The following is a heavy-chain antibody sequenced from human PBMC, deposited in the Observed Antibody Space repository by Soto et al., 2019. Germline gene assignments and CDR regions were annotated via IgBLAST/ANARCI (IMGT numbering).Heavy chain of an antibody. CDR1: GYTFTSYD. D-gene: IGHD5-18*01. CDR3: ATNAAGYSYGQYYYYGMDV. CDR2: MNPNSGNT. Sequence: QVQLVQSGAEVKKPGASVKVSCKASGYTFTSYDINWVRQATGQGLEWMGWMNPNSGNTGYAQKFQGRVTMTRNTSISTAYMELSSLRSEDTAVYYCATNAAGYSYGQYYYYGMDVWGQGTTVTVSS. J-gene: IGHJ6*02. V-gene: IGHV1-8*01.